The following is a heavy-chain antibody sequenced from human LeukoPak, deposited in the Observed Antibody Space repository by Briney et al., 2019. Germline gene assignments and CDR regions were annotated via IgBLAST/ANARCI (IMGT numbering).Heavy chain of an antibody. D-gene: IGHD1-26*01. Sequence: PGGSLRLSCVGSQFSFTNNWMHWVRQVPGKGLMWVSRISRDGTVTDYADSVKGRFAISRDNAKNTLYLEMNSLRGEDTGLFYCVREVGAPGSFDIWGQGTLVTVSS. CDR3: VREVGAPGSFDI. CDR2: ISRDGTVT. CDR1: QFSFTNNW. V-gene: IGHV3-74*01. J-gene: IGHJ3*02.